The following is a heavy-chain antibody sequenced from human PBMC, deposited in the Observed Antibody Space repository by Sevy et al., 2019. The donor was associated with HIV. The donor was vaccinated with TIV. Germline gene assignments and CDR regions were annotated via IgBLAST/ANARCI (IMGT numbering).Heavy chain of an antibody. J-gene: IGHJ6*02. CDR3: AGDRYYDASGYYYYYDGLDV. D-gene: IGHD3-22*01. Sequence: GSLRLSCAASTFSVTDNYMSWVRQAPGKGLEWVSTIYSGGSTFYADPVKGRFTISRDNSKNTLYLQMNSLRAEDTAVYYCAGDRYYDASGYYYYYDGLDVWGQGTTVTVSS. V-gene: IGHV3-66*01. CDR1: TFSVTDNY. CDR2: IYSGGST.